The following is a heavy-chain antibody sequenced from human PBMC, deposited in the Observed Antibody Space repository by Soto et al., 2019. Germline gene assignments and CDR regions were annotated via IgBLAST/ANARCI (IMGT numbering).Heavy chain of an antibody. CDR3: AKGHYYDNVGNWVANQAFDS. V-gene: IGHV3-23*01. CDR2: ISGGGTGT. D-gene: IGHD3-22*01. J-gene: IGHJ4*02. CDR1: GFSFNNYA. Sequence: QIGGSLRLSCAVSGFSFNNYAMNWVRLAPGKGLEWVSSISGGGTGTYSADAVRGRFTISSDKSRNTVYLQMSSLRAEDTAVYYCAKGHYYDNVGNWVANQAFDSWGQGSLVTVSS.